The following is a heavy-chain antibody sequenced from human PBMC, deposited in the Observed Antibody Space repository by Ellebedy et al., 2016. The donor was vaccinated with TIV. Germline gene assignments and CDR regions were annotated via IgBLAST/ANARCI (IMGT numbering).Heavy chain of an antibody. J-gene: IGHJ6*02. CDR3: AKSGPLWFGEYGMDV. Sequence: GESLKISXAASGFTFSSYSMNWVRQAPGKGLEWVSAISGSGGSTYYADSVKGRFTISRDNSKNTLYLQMNSLRAEDTAVYYSAKSGPLWFGEYGMDVWGQGTTVTVSS. V-gene: IGHV3-23*01. D-gene: IGHD3-10*01. CDR1: GFTFSSYS. CDR2: ISGSGGST.